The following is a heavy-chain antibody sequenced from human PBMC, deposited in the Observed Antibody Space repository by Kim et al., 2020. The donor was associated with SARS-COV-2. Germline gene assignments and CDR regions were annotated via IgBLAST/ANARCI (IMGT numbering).Heavy chain of an antibody. D-gene: IGHD1-26*01. V-gene: IGHV3-23*01. J-gene: IGHJ5*02. Sequence: SYADSVKRRLTISRDNAKNTVYLQMSSLRAEDAAVYYCARGGSRTGWFDPWGQGTLVTVSS. CDR3: ARGGSRTGWFDP.